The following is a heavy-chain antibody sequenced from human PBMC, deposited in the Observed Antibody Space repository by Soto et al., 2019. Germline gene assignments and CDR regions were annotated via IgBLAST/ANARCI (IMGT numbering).Heavy chain of an antibody. CDR3: ASRGSGSYYDY. CDR1: GFTFSSYA. CDR2: ISGSGGST. V-gene: IGHV3-23*01. J-gene: IGHJ4*02. D-gene: IGHD1-26*01. Sequence: EVQLLESGGGLVQPGGSLRLSCAASGFTFSSYAMRWVRQAPVKGLEWVSAISGSGGSTYYADSVKGRFTISGDNSKNTLYLQMNSLSGVDTAVYYCASRGSGSYYDYWGQGTLVTVSS.